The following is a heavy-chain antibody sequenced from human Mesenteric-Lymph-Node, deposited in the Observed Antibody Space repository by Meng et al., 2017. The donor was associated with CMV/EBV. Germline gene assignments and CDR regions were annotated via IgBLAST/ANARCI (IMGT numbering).Heavy chain of an antibody. CDR2: IATDGGAI. V-gene: IGHV3-23*01. J-gene: IGHJ4*02. Sequence: GFMFDNYAMAWVRQAPGKGLEWVAVIATDGGAIHYADSVKGRFIISRDNSKNTLYLQMNSLRAEDTAVYYCAKATVAEYYFDHWGQGTLVTVSS. D-gene: IGHD6-19*01. CDR1: GFMFDNYA. CDR3: AKATVAEYYFDH.